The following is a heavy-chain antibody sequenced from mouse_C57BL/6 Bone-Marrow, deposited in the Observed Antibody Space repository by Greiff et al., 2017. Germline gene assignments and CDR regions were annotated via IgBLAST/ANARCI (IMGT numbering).Heavy chain of an antibody. D-gene: IGHD1-1*01. CDR1: GFSLTSYG. V-gene: IGHV2-6-1*01. CDR3: ARHDPPSTVVAPDAMDY. J-gene: IGHJ4*01. CDR2: IWSDGST. Sequence: QVQLKESGPGLVAPSQSLSITCTVSGFSLTSYGVHWVRQPPGKGLEWLVVIWSDGSTTYNSALKSRLSISKDNSKSQVFLKMNSLQTDDTAMYYCARHDPPSTVVAPDAMDYWGQGTSVTVSS.